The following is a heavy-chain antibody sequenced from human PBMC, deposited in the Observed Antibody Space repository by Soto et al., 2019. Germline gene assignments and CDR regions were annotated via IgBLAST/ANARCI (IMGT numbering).Heavy chain of an antibody. J-gene: IGHJ6*02. Sequence: PGESLKISCKGSGYSFTSYWISWVRQMPGKGLEWMGRIDPSDSYTNYSPSFQGHVTISADKSISTAYLQWSSLKASDTAMYYCARGIVVVPAAILPNYYYYGMGVWGQGTTVTVSS. CDR2: IDPSDSYT. CDR3: ARGIVVVPAAILPNYYYYGMGV. CDR1: GYSFTSYW. V-gene: IGHV5-10-1*01. D-gene: IGHD2-2*01.